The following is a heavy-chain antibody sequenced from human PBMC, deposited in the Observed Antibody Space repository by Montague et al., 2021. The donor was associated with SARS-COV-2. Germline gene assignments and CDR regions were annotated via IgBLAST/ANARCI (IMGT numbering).Heavy chain of an antibody. CDR3: ARVYASSSNFYFDL. V-gene: IGHV3-20*04. J-gene: IGHJ2*01. CDR1: GFTFDDHG. Sequence: SLRLSCAASGFTFDDHGMTWVRQAPGKGLEWVSGINCNGGYHHNXYSXRGRFTISRDNAKNSLYLQLNSLRAEDTALYYCARVYASSSNFYFDLWGRGTLVTVSS. CDR2: INCNGGYH. D-gene: IGHD2-8*01.